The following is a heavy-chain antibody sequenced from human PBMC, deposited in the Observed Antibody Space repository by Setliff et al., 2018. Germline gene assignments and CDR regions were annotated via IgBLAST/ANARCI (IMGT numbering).Heavy chain of an antibody. CDR2: IKQEESEI. CDR1: GFTFSNYW. V-gene: IGHV3-7*01. Sequence: GGSLRLSCAVSGFTFSNYWMHWVRQVPGKGLEWVANIKQEESEIHYVESVKGRFIIFRDNAKNSLYLQMNSLRAEDTAVYYCARGLGPHYYDGSGYYKNDYWGQGTLVTVSS. J-gene: IGHJ4*02. CDR3: ARGLGPHYYDGSGYYKNDY. D-gene: IGHD3-22*01.